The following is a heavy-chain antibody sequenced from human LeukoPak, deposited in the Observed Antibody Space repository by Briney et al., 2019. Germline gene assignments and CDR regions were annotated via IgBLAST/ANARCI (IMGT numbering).Heavy chain of an antibody. V-gene: IGHV3-21*01. J-gene: IGHJ4*02. Sequence: GGSLRLSCAASGFTFSSYWMSWVRQAPGKGLEWVSSISSSSSYIYYADSVKGRFTISRHNTKNSLYLQMNSLRAEDTAVYYCASWGRAAAGTPYWGQGTLVTVSS. CDR1: GFTFSSYW. D-gene: IGHD6-13*01. CDR2: ISSSSSYI. CDR3: ASWGRAAAGTPY.